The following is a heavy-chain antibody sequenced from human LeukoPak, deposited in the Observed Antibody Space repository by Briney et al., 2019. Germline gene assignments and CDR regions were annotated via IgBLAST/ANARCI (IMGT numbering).Heavy chain of an antibody. CDR1: GFTLSSYW. V-gene: IGHV3-74*01. CDR2: INGDGSST. CDR3: ARGSTSGWPDYFDY. D-gene: IGHD6-19*01. Sequence: PGGSLRLSCAASGFTLSSYWMHWVRQAPGKGLVWVSRINGDGSSTPYADSVKGRSTISRDNAKNTLYLQMHSLRADDTAVYYCARGSTSGWPDYFDYWGQGSVVTVSS. J-gene: IGHJ4*02.